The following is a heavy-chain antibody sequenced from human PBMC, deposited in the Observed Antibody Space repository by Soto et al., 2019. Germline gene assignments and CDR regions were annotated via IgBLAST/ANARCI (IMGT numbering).Heavy chain of an antibody. J-gene: IGHJ6*02. CDR3: ARSPRDRRTYVGYVLDF. V-gene: IGHV5-51*01. Sequence: GESLKISCRGSGYSFTSYWIGWVRQMPGKGLEWMGIIYPGDSDTRYSPSFQGQVTISADKSISTAYLQWSSLRASGTAMYYCARSPRDRRTYVGYVLDFWGHGTTVPVS. CDR2: IYPGDSDT. D-gene: IGHD2-15*01. CDR1: GYSFTSYW.